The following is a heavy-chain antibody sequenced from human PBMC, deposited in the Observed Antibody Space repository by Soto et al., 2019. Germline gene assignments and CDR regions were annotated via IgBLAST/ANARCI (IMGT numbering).Heavy chain of an antibody. J-gene: IGHJ6*02. CDR3: ATIGVSGYLAV. D-gene: IGHD3-16*02. CDR1: GYTFTSDY. CDR2: INPSGGST. V-gene: IGHV1-46*01. Sequence: ASVKVSCKASGYTFTSDYMHWVRQAPGQGLEWMGIINPSGGSTSYAQKFQGRVTMTRDTSTSTVYMELSSLRSEDAAVYYCATIGVSGYLAVWGQGTTVTVSS.